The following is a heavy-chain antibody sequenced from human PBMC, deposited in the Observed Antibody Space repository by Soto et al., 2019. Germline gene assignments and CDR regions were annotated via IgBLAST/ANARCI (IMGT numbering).Heavy chain of an antibody. CDR2: IYHSGST. D-gene: IGHD6-13*01. CDR1: GGSISSSIW. J-gene: IGHJ4*02. CDR3: ATSPGSAAGDY. V-gene: IGHV4-4*02. Sequence: KPSETLSLTCAVSGGSISSSIWWNWVRQPPGKGLEWIGEIYHSGSTNYNPSLKSRVTISVDKSKNQFSLRLSSVTAADTAVYYCATSPGSAAGDYWGQGTLVTVSS.